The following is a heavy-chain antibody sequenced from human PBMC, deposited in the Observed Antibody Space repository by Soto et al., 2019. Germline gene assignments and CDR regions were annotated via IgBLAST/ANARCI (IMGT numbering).Heavy chain of an antibody. CDR1: GDSISTFY. J-gene: IGHJ4*02. CDR2: IYYTGST. V-gene: IGHV4-59*01. Sequence: KPSETLSLTCTVSGDSISTFYWSWIRQPPGKGLEWIGYIYYTGSTNYNPSLKSRVTMSVDTSKKQFSLKLTSVNAADTAVYYCPRQRGNYLDYWGQGSLVTVSS. D-gene: IGHD3-10*01. CDR3: PRQRGNYLDY.